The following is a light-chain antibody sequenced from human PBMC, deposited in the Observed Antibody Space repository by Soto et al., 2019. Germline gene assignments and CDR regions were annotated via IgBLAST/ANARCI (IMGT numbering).Light chain of an antibody. J-gene: IGLJ1*01. CDR1: SSDVGGYKY. CDR2: GVS. V-gene: IGLV2-11*01. Sequence: QSALTQPRSVSGSPGQSVTISCTGTSSDVGGYKYVSWYQQKPGEAPKLIIYGVSRWPSGVPNRFSGSKSGNRASLTISGLQAEDEGDYYCCSYAGGPEVFGTGTKVTVL. CDR3: CSYAGGPEV.